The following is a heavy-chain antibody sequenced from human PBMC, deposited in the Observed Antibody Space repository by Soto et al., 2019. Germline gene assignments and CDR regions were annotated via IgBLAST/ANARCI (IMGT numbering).Heavy chain of an antibody. CDR1: GGSISSYY. J-gene: IGHJ5*02. CDR3: ASDPKGDENWLDP. CDR2: IYTSGST. Sequence: SETLSLTCTVSGGSISSYYWSWIRQPAGKGLEWIGRIYTSGSTNYNPSLKSRVTMSVDTSKNQFSLKLSSVTAADTAENYCASDPKGDENWLDPRRQGNRVTASS. V-gene: IGHV4-4*07. D-gene: IGHD1-26*01.